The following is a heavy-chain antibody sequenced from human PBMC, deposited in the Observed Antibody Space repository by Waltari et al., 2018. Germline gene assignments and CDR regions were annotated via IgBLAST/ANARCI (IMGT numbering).Heavy chain of an antibody. V-gene: IGHV4-30-4*01. J-gene: IGHJ5*02. D-gene: IGHD3-16*01. CDR3: ARRDYENNWFDP. CDR2: IYHTGTT. Sequence: QVHLQGSGPGLVEVSQTLSLTCTVPVALFRSGGFFWICLPQRPGKGLEWIGHIYHTGTTYYNSSLKSVATISVDKSKNQICLRLASVTAADSALYYCARRDYENNWFDPWGQGTLVTVS. CDR1: VALFRSGGFF.